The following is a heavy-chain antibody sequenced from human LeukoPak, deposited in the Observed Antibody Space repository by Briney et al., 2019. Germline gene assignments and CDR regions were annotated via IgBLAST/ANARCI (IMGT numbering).Heavy chain of an antibody. CDR3: ARYLKQQLVNNPLDY. D-gene: IGHD6-13*01. Sequence: GGSLRLTCAASGFTFSNYNMNWVRQAPGKGLEWISYMSSTRPTIYYSNSVAGRFTISRDDARGSLFLQMNSLRVEDTAVYYCARYLKQQLVNNPLDYWGQGTLVTVSS. V-gene: IGHV3-48*01. J-gene: IGHJ4*02. CDR1: GFTFSNYN. CDR2: MSSTRPTI.